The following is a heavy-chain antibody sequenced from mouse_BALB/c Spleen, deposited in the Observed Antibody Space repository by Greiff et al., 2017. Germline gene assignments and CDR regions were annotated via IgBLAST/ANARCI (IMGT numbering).Heavy chain of an antibody. V-gene: IGHV2-2*02. CDR2: IWSGGST. D-gene: IGHD2-1*01. CDR1: GFSLTSYG. J-gene: IGHJ4*01. Sequence: VMLVESGPGLVQPSQSLSITCTVSGFSLTSYGVHWVRQSPGKGLEWLGVIWSGGSTDYNAAFISRLSISKDNSKSQVFFKMNSLQANDTAIYYCARNRDLLDAMDYWGQGTSVTVSS. CDR3: ARNRDLLDAMDY.